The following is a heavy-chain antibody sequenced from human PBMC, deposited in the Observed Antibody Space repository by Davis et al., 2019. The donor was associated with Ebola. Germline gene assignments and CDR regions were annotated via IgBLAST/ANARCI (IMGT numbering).Heavy chain of an antibody. Sequence: SVKVSCKASGFTFTSSAVQWVRQARGQRLEWIGWIVVGSGNTNYAQKFQERVTITRDMSTSTAYMELSSLRSEDTAAYYCARGRTVTGTRGLSWFDPWGQGALVTVSS. V-gene: IGHV1-58*01. CDR2: IVVGSGNT. D-gene: IGHD6-19*01. J-gene: IGHJ5*02. CDR1: GFTFTSSA. CDR3: ARGRTVTGTRGLSWFDP.